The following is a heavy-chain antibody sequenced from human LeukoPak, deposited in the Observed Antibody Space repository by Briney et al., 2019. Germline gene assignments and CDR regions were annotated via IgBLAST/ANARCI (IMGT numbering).Heavy chain of an antibody. Sequence: GKSLRLSCAASGFIFSAYAVHWVRQAPGKGLEWVAAISYDERYTFYPDSVHGRFTVSRDNSKDTLYLQLNGLTTDDTAVYYCASLNGGVIARDAFDIWGQGTMVTVS. D-gene: IGHD3-16*02. CDR2: ISYDERYT. V-gene: IGHV3-30*04. CDR3: ASLNGGVIARDAFDI. J-gene: IGHJ3*02. CDR1: GFIFSAYA.